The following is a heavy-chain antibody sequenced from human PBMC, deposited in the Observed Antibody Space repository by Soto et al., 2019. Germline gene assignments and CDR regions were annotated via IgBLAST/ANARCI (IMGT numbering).Heavy chain of an antibody. Sequence: SETLSLTCTVSGDSISSNTNYWSWIRQPPGEGLEWIGFISYSGTTSYSPSLKSRVAISLDTSKNQFSLSLSSVTATDTAVYYCARGRGYSYGLDTWGQGTLVTVS. CDR1: GDSISSNTNY. CDR2: ISYSGTT. D-gene: IGHD5-18*01. V-gene: IGHV4-30-4*01. CDR3: ARGRGYSYGLDT. J-gene: IGHJ5*02.